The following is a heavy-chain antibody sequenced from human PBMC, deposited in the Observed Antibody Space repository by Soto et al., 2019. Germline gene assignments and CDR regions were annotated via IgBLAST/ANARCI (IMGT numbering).Heavy chain of an antibody. CDR3: ARRVPPYQTAKLHIAAAGTFAY. D-gene: IGHD6-13*01. Sequence: QPQLQDSGPALVKPSGTRPLTCPVSGGSISISSYYWGWIRERPGTRLEWIVSIYVSGSTHYNPTLKRSLTISVETSKNQLAPKLSTVTAADTAVYYCARRVPPYQTAKLHIAAAGTFAYRGEQTPDTVS. J-gene: IGHJ4*02. V-gene: IGHV4-39*01. CDR1: GGSISISSYY. CDR2: IYVSGST.